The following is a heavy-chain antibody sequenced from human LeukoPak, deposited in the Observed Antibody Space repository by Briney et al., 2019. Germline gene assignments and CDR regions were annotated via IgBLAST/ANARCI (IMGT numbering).Heavy chain of an antibody. Sequence: SETLSLTCGVSGHSINSGYSWTWLRQRPGKGLEWIGNIYHSGYAYYNPSLKSRVTISLDASKNQFSLRLSSVTAADTAVYYCARNSSLTTLKGGWFDPWGQGTLVTVSS. D-gene: IGHD4-11*01. CDR3: ARNSSLTTLKGGWFDP. CDR2: IYHSGYA. V-gene: IGHV4-38-2*01. CDR1: GHSINSGYS. J-gene: IGHJ5*02.